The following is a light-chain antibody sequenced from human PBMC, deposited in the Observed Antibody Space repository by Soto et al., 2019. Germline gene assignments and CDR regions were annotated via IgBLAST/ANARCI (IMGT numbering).Light chain of an antibody. J-gene: IGKJ4*01. V-gene: IGKV1-39*01. CDR3: QQSYSVPLT. Sequence: QMTQSPSSLSASVGDRVTITSRASQNIVNYLNWYQRKPGKAPKLLIYGASSLQRGVPSRFSGSGSGTDFTLTISTLQPEDFATFYCQQSYSVPLTFGGGTKVDIK. CDR1: QNIVNY. CDR2: GAS.